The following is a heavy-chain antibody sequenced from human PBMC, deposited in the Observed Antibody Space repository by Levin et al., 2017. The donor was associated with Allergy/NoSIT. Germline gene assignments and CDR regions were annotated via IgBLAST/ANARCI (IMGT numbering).Heavy chain of an antibody. CDR3: ATEDYFRFDY. CDR1: GFTFSNFY. CDR2: IKPAGTEK. D-gene: IGHD4/OR15-4a*01. Sequence: GGSLRLSCAASGFTFSNFYMSWVRQAPGKGLEWVAKIKPAGTEKNYVDSVKDRFTISRDNAKNSLYLQMNSLRAEDTAVYYCATEDYFRFDYWGQGTLVTVS. J-gene: IGHJ4*02. V-gene: IGHV3-7*01.